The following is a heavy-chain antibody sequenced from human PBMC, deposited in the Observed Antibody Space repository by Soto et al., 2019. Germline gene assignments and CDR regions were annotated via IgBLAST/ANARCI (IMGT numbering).Heavy chain of an antibody. CDR2: ISYDGNSK. J-gene: IGHJ4*02. CDR3: ARSYCGDDCALDH. Sequence: QVQLVASGGGVVQPGRSLRLSGAASGFIFSNYVMHWVRQAPGKGLEWVAVISYDGNSKHYADSVKGRFTISRDNSKSTLYVQMNSLRAEDTAVYYCARSYCGDDCALDHWGQGTLVTVSS. V-gene: IGHV3-30-3*01. CDR1: GFIFSNYV. D-gene: IGHD2-21*02.